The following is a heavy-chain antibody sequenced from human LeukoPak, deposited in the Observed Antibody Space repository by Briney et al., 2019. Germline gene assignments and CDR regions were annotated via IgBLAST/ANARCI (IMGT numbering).Heavy chain of an antibody. CDR2: INHSGST. J-gene: IGHJ4*02. D-gene: IGHD3-16*02. Sequence: ASETLSLTCAVYGGSFSGYYWSWIRQPPGKGLEWIGEINHSGSTNYNPSLKSRVNISVDTSQNQFSLKLSSVTAADTAVYYCARGRGYTSFDYWGQGTLVTVSS. V-gene: IGHV4-34*01. CDR1: GGSFSGYY. CDR3: ARGRGYTSFDY.